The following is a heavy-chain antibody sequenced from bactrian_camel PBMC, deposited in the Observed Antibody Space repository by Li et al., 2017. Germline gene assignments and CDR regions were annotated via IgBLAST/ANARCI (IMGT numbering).Heavy chain of an antibody. CDR3: AADPRRWLLLTGDYEYSY. D-gene: IGHD2*01. J-gene: IGHJ4*01. CDR1: GHNYKTDC. CDR2: IDPRGTT. Sequence: HVQLVESGGGSVQAGGSLRLSCTASGHNYKTDCMSWFRQAPGKDHEGVAAIDPRGTTSYSDSVKGRFNISQDNAKRTLYLQMDDLKPEDTAVYYCAADPRRWLLLTGDYEYSYWGQGTQVTVS. V-gene: IGHV3S53*01.